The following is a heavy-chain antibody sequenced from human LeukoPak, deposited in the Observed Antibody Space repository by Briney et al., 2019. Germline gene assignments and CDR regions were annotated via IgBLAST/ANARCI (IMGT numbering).Heavy chain of an antibody. CDR1: GDSVSSNSAA. V-gene: IGHV6-1*01. J-gene: IGHJ4*02. CDR2: TYYRSKWYN. Sequence: SQTLSLTCAISGDSVSSNSAAWNWIRQSPSRGLEWLGRTYYRSKWYNDYAVSVKSRITINPDTSKNQFSLQLTSVTPEDTAVYYCARLGLVSFRGVIAGFDSGGQGTLVTVS. CDR3: ARLGLVSFRGVIAGFDS. D-gene: IGHD3-10*01.